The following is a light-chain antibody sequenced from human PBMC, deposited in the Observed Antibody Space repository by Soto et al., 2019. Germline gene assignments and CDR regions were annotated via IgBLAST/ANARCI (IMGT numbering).Light chain of an antibody. CDR1: QSVNNNF. CDR2: GAS. J-gene: IGKJ4*01. CDR3: QHYVTYPLT. V-gene: IGKV3-20*01. Sequence: DIVLTQSPGTLSLSPGERATLSCRASQSVNNNFLAWYQQKPGQAPRLLIYGASSRATGIPDRFSGSGSGTDFTLTSNRRDPEDVAVYYCQHYVTYPLTFGGGTKVEIK.